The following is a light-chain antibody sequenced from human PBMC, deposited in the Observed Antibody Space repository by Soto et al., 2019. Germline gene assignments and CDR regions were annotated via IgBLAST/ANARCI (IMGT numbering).Light chain of an antibody. Sequence: DIQMTQSPYSLSASVGDRVTITCRASQTIIRYLNWYQQKVGRAPNLLIYAASSLQSGVPSRFSGSGSGTEFTLTISSLQPEDVASYYCQEYKTAPFIFGPGTKVDIK. J-gene: IGKJ3*01. CDR1: QTIIRY. CDR3: QEYKTAPFI. CDR2: AAS. V-gene: IGKV1-39*01.